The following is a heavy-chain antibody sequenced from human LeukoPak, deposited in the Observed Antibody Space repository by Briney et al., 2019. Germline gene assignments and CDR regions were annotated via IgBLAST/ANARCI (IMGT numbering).Heavy chain of an antibody. CDR3: ATDTYEY. CDR2: YNPEDGET. D-gene: IGHD2/OR15-2a*01. CDR1: GYTLTELS. Sequence: ASVKVSCKVSGYTLTELSMHWVRQAPGKGLGWMGGYNPEDGETIYARKFQGRVTVTEDTSTDTVYMELSSLRSEDTAVYYCATDTYEYWGQGTQVTVST. J-gene: IGHJ4*02. V-gene: IGHV1-24*01.